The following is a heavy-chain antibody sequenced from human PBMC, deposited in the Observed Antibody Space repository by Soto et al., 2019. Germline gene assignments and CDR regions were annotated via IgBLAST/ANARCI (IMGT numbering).Heavy chain of an antibody. J-gene: IGHJ5*02. CDR3: ARDQEGITMIVGGT. CDR1: GDIFTSYG. D-gene: IGHD3-22*01. V-gene: IGHV1-18*01. Sequence: QVQLVQSGAEVKKPGASVKVSCKASGDIFTSYGISWVRQAPGQGLEWMEWISAYNGNTNYAQKFQGRVIMTTDTSTSTAYMELRSLRSDDTAVYYCARDQEGITMIVGGTWGQGTLVTVSS. CDR2: ISAYNGNT.